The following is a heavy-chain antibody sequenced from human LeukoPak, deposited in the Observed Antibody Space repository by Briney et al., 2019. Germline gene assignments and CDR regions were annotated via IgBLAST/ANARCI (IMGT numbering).Heavy chain of an antibody. V-gene: IGHV4-38-2*01. CDR1: GYSITTGLY. Sequence: SETLSLTRAVSGYSITTGLYWGWIRQPPGKGPEWIGSSYHSGSTYSNPSLQSRLAMSVDTSKNQLSLKLAHVTAADTAVYYCSRGPLGILSANRSHYYYYIAVWGKGTTVTVSS. D-gene: IGHD1-26*01. CDR2: SYHSGST. J-gene: IGHJ6*03. CDR3: SRGPLGILSANRSHYYYYIAV.